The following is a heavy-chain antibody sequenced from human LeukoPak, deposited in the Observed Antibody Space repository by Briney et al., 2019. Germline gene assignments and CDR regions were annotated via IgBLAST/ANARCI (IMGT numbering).Heavy chain of an antibody. CDR1: GGTFSSYA. CDR2: IIPIFGTA. Sequence: ASVKVSCKASGGTFSSYAISWVRQAPGQGLEWMGGIIPIFGTANYAQKFQGRVTITTDESTSTAYMELSSLRSEDTAVYYCARDYTIFGVVIRENWGQGTLVTVYS. CDR3: ARDYTIFGVVIREN. J-gene: IGHJ4*02. D-gene: IGHD3-3*01. V-gene: IGHV1-69*05.